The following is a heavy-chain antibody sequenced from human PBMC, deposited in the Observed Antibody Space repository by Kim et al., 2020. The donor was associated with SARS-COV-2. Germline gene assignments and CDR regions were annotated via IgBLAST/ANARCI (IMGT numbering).Heavy chain of an antibody. Sequence: GEAINDPAPVKGRLTFSREDSKNTVYLQMNSLRTEDTALYYCAAGIAFDIWGQGTMVTVSS. D-gene: IGHD1-26*01. CDR3: AAGIAFDI. CDR2: GEAI. J-gene: IGHJ3*02. V-gene: IGHV3-15*06.